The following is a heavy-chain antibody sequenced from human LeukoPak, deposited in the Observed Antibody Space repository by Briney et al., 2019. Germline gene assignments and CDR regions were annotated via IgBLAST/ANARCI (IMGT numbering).Heavy chain of an antibody. V-gene: IGHV1-69*05. CDR2: IIPIFGTA. CDR3: ARERPPGDSSNWFLEGYFDI. Sequence: SVKVSCKASGGTFSSYAITWVRQAPGQELEWMGRIIPIFGTANYAQKFQGRVTITTDESTSTAYMELSTLRSDDTAVYYCARERPPGDSSNWFLEGYFDIWGQGTLVTVSS. D-gene: IGHD6-13*01. J-gene: IGHJ4*02. CDR1: GGTFSSYA.